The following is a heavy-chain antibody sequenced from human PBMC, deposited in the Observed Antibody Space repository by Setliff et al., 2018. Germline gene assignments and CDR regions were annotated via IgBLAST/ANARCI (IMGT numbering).Heavy chain of an antibody. CDR3: AKGRGSSFAAQNY. Sequence: GGSLRLSCAASGFTFSSYAMTWVRQAPGKGLEWVSGISGNGDNTYYADSVKGRFTISRDNSKNTLYLQMNNLRGEDTAVYYCAKGRGSSFAAQNYWGQGTLVTVSS. CDR1: GFTFSSYA. J-gene: IGHJ4*02. D-gene: IGHD6-6*01. CDR2: ISGNGDNT. V-gene: IGHV3-23*01.